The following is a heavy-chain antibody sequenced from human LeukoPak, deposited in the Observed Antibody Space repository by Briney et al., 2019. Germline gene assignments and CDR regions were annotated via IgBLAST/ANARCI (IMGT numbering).Heavy chain of an antibody. J-gene: IGHJ4*02. D-gene: IGHD6-13*01. CDR2: IDWDDDK. CDR1: GGSISSGSYW. CDR3: ARILRSSSWYTIDY. Sequence: TLSLTCSVSGGSISSGSYWWSWIRQPPGKALEWLALIDWDDDKYYSTSLKTRLTISKDTSKNQVVLTMTNMDPVDTATYYCARILRSSSWYTIDYWGQGTLVTVSS. V-gene: IGHV2-70*01.